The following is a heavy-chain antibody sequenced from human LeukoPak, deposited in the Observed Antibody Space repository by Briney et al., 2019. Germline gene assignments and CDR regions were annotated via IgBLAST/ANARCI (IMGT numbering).Heavy chain of an antibody. CDR3: ARPYGSGSYYKPGNHDAFDI. CDR2: IYPGDFDT. D-gene: IGHD3-10*01. CDR1: GYSFTSYW. V-gene: IGHV5-51*01. Sequence: GESLKISCKGSGYSFTSYWIGWVRQMPGKGLEWMGIIYPGDFDTRYSTSFQGQVTISADKSISTAYLQWSSLKASDTAMYYCARPYGSGSYYKPGNHDAFDIWGQGTMVTVSS. J-gene: IGHJ3*02.